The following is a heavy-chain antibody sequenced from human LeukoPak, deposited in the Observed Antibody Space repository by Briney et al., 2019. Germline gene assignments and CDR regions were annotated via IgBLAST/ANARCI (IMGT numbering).Heavy chain of an antibody. CDR3: AKGTVTMRAEYFQH. CDR2: IRYDGTSK. CDR1: GFTFSSYG. Sequence: GGSLRLSCAASGFTFSSYGMHWVRQAPGKGLEWVAFIRYDGTSKYYADSVKGRFTISRDNSKNTLYLQMNSLRAEDTAVYYCAKGTVTMRAEYFQHWGQGTLVTVSS. V-gene: IGHV3-30*02. D-gene: IGHD4-17*01. J-gene: IGHJ1*01.